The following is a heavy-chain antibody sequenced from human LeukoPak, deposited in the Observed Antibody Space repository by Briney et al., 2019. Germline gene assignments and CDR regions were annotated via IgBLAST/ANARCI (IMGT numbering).Heavy chain of an antibody. CDR1: GFTFSSYD. Sequence: GGSLRLSCAASGFTFSSYDMHWVRQATGKGLEWVSAIGTAGDPYYPGSVKGRFTISRENAKNSLYLQMNSLRAGDTAVYYCARVGLYCSGGSCYSVFDYWGRGTLVTVSS. J-gene: IGHJ4*02. CDR2: IGTAGDP. V-gene: IGHV3-13*05. CDR3: ARVGLYCSGGSCYSVFDY. D-gene: IGHD2-15*01.